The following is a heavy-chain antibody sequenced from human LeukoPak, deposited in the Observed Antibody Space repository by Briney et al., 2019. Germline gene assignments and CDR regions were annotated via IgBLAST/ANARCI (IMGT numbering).Heavy chain of an antibody. D-gene: IGHD5-18*01. CDR3: AKGYSYGIDY. Sequence: PGGSLRLSCGASGLTFSNYGMHWVRQAPGKGLEWVAFIRYDGSEKYYADSVKGRFTFSRDNSRNTLYLQMNSLRAEDTAVYYCAKGYSYGIDYWGQGTLVTVSS. CDR1: GLTFSNYG. CDR2: IRYDGSEK. J-gene: IGHJ4*02. V-gene: IGHV3-30*02.